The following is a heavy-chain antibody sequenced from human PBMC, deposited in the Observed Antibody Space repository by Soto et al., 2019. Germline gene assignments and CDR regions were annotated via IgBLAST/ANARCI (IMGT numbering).Heavy chain of an antibody. CDR1: GFTFSRYS. CDR2: ISSSSSTI. D-gene: IGHD4-17*01. V-gene: IGHV3-48*01. CDR3: AREGDYGDQYFDY. J-gene: IGHJ4*02. Sequence: PGGSLRLSCAASGFTFSRYSMNWVRQAPGKGLEWVSYISSSSSTIYYADSVKGRFTISRDNAKNSLYLQMNSLRAEDTAVYYCAREGDYGDQYFDYWGQGTLVTVSS.